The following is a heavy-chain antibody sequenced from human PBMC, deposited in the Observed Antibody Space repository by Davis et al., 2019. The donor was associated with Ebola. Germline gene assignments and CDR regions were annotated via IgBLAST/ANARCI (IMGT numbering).Heavy chain of an antibody. J-gene: IGHJ4*02. CDR1: GGSFSGYY. CDR2: INHSGST. V-gene: IGHV4-34*01. CDR3: ARVGVGPWLRMPRFAY. D-gene: IGHD5-12*01. Sequence: PSETLSLTCAVYGGSFSGYYWSWIRQPPGKGLEWIGEINHSGSTNYNPSLKSRVTISVDTSKNQFSLKLSSVTAADTAVYYCARVGVGPWLRMPRFAYWGQGTLVTFSS.